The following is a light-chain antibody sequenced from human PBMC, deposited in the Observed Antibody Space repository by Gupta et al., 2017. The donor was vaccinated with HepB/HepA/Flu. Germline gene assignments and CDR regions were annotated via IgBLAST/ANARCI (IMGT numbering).Light chain of an antibody. CDR2: GAS. V-gene: IGKV3-15*01. J-gene: IGKJ5*01. CDR3: QQYKIWPPIT. CDR1: QSVSNN. Sequence: ETVMTQSPAVLSVSPGQRVTLSCRASQSVSNNLAWYHQKPGQVPRLLIYGASTRATAVPARFSGSGSGTEFTLTISDRQPEDFAVYYCQQYKIWPPITFGQGTRLEIK.